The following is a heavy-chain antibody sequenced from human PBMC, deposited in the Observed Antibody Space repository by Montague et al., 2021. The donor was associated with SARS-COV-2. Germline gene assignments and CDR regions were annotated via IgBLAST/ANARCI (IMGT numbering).Heavy chain of an antibody. V-gene: IGHV4-34*01. CDR2: INHSGTA. J-gene: IGHJ3*01. CDR1: GGSFSVYY. Sequence: SETLSLTCAVYGGSFSVYYWSWLRQSPRSGLERIAEINHSGTANYNPSLKSRVSISVDTSKNQFTLKLTSVTAADTAMYYCAKEREVVRAARTLVAFDLWGQGTMVTVSP. CDR3: AKEREVVRAARTLVAFDL. D-gene: IGHD2-2*01.